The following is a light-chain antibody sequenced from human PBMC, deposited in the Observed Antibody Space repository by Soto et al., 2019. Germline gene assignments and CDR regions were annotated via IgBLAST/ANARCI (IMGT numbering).Light chain of an antibody. V-gene: IGLV1-44*01. CDR3: AAWDARLNGDVV. CDR2: SNS. CDR1: SSNVGSDT. Sequence: QSVLTQPPSASGAPGQRVTISCSGSSSNVGSDTVNWYQQLPGTAPKLLIYSNSQRPSGVPDRFSASKSGTSASLAISGLQSEDEADYYCAAWDARLNGDVVFGGGTKLTVL. J-gene: IGLJ2*01.